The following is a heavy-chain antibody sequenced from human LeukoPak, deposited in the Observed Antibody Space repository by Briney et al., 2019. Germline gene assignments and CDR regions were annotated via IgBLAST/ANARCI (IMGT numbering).Heavy chain of an antibody. CDR1: GFTFSSYS. CDR3: ARVIRGDSSGYYYL. J-gene: IGHJ5*02. Sequence: GGSLRLSCAASGFTFSSYSMNWVRQAPGKGLEWVSSISSSSSYIYYADSVKGRFTISRDNAKNSLYLQMNSLRAEDTAVYYCARVIRGDSSGYYYLWGQGTLVTVSS. D-gene: IGHD3-22*01. V-gene: IGHV3-21*01. CDR2: ISSSSSYI.